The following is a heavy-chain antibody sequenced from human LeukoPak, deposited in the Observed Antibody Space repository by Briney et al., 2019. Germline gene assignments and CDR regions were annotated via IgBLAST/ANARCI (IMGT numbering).Heavy chain of an antibody. CDR2: INHSGST. Sequence: SETLSLTCAVYGGSFSGYYWSWIRQPPGKGLEWIGEINHSGSTNYNPSLKSRVTISVDTSKNQFSLKLSSVTAADTAVYYCARAIRGYSYGYRMDVWGQGTTVTVSS. CDR3: ARAIRGYSYGYRMDV. V-gene: IGHV4-34*01. J-gene: IGHJ6*02. D-gene: IGHD5-18*01. CDR1: GGSFSGYY.